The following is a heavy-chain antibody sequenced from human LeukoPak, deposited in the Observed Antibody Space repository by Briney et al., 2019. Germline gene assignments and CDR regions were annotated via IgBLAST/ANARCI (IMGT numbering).Heavy chain of an antibody. V-gene: IGHV3-33*05. CDR1: GFTFSSYG. J-gene: IGHJ3*02. CDR2: MSYDGSNK. Sequence: PGGSLRLSCAASGFTFSSYGMHWVRQAPSKGLEWVAVMSYDGSNKYYADSVKGRFTISRDNSKNTLYLQMNSLRAEDTAVYYCARGRSSSGWYPRVQGDAFDIWGQGTMVTVSS. CDR3: ARGRSSSGWYPRVQGDAFDI. D-gene: IGHD6-19*01.